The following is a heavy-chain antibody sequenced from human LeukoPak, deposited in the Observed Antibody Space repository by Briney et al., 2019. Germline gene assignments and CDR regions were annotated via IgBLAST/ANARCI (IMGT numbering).Heavy chain of an antibody. V-gene: IGHV5-51*01. J-gene: IGHJ5*02. D-gene: IGHD2-2*01. Sequence: HGESLKISCKGSGYSFTSYWIGWVRQMPGKGLEWMGIIYPGDSDTRYSPSFQGQVTISADKSISTAYLQWSSLKASDTAVYYCARHLRDCSSTTCFGTYWFDPWGQGTLVTVSS. CDR2: IYPGDSDT. CDR3: ARHLRDCSSTTCFGTYWFDP. CDR1: GYSFTSYW.